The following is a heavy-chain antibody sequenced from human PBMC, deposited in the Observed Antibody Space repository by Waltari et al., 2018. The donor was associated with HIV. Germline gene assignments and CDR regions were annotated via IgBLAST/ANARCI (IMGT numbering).Heavy chain of an antibody. D-gene: IGHD5-12*01. CDR2: INHSGST. V-gene: IGHV4-34*01. J-gene: IGHJ2*01. CDR1: GGSFSGYY. CDR3: ARVAHNWYFDL. Sequence: QVQLQQWGAGLLKPSETLSLTCAVYGGSFSGYYWSWIRQPPGKGLEWIWEINHSGSTNYNPSRKSRVTISVDTSKNQCSLKLSSGTAADTAVYYCARVAHNWYFDLWGRGTLVTVSS.